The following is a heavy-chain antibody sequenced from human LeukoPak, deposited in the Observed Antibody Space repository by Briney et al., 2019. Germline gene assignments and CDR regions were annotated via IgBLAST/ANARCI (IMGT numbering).Heavy chain of an antibody. D-gene: IGHD3-3*01. J-gene: IGHJ4*02. Sequence: ASVKVSCKASGYTFTSYDINWVRQATGQGLEWMGRISGYNGKTNYAQRLQGRVTMTTDTSTKTAYMELRSLRSDDTAVYYCARDEGSDFGAPHYWGQGTLVTVSS. CDR3: ARDEGSDFGAPHY. CDR2: ISGYNGKT. CDR1: GYTFTSYD. V-gene: IGHV1-18*01.